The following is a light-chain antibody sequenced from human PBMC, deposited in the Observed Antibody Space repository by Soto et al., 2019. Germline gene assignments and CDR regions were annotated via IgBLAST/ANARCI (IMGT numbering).Light chain of an antibody. Sequence: QPVLTQPPSVSGAPGQRVTISCTGSSSNIGAGYDVHWYQQLPGRAPKLLIYGTTNRPSGVPDRFSGSKSGTSASLAITGLQSEDEADYYCLSFDSSLSVVFGGGTKVTVL. V-gene: IGLV1-40*01. CDR1: SSNIGAGYD. CDR2: GTT. CDR3: LSFDSSLSVV. J-gene: IGLJ2*01.